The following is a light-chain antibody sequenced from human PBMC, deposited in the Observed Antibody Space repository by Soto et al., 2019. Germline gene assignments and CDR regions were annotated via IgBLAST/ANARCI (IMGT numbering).Light chain of an antibody. CDR2: DVS. V-gene: IGKV1-5*01. J-gene: IGKJ1*01. CDR1: QSITTW. Sequence: EIKMTQSPSTVSAYGGDSFTSTRRASQSITTWLAWYQQRPGKAPKLLIYDVSSLQSGVPSRFSGSGSGTEFTLTISSLQPDDFATYYCQQYNSYSSMFGQRRNVDIK. CDR3: QQYNSYSSM.